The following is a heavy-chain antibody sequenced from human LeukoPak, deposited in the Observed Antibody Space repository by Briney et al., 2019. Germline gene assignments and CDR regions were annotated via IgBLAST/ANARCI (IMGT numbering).Heavy chain of an antibody. CDR2: INPTGGST. CDR3: ARGRVIVGGTATYNFDH. D-gene: IGHD1-14*01. Sequence: ASVKVSCKASGYTFTPYFIHWVRQAPGQGLEWMGIINPTGGSTTYAQTFQGRVTVTRDMSTSTVYMELSSLTSEDTAVYYCARGRVIVGGTATYNFDHWGQGTLVTVSS. J-gene: IGHJ4*02. CDR1: GYTFTPYF. V-gene: IGHV1-46*01.